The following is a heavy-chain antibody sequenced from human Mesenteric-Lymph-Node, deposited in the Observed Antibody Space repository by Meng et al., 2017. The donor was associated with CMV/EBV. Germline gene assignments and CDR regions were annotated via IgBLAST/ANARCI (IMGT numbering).Heavy chain of an antibody. CDR1: GFTFNTYN. CDR3: AREGDGSNYYY. CDR2: ISSSSSTI. Sequence: GGSLRLSCAASGFTFNTYNMNWVRQAPGKGLEWVSYISSSSSTIYYADSVKGRFTISRDNAKNSLYLQMSSLRAEDTAVYYCAREGDGSNYYYWGQGTLVTVSS. J-gene: IGHJ4*02. D-gene: IGHD1-1*01. V-gene: IGHV3-48*04.